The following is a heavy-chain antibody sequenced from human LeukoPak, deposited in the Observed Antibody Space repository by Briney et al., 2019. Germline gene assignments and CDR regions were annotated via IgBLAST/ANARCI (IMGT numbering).Heavy chain of an antibody. CDR3: ARDSGSGGP. V-gene: IGHV3-7*01. D-gene: IGHD6-19*01. Sequence: GGSLRLSCAASGFRFSNYWMSWVRQAPGKGLKWVAHIKPDGSEKNYVDSVKGRFTLFRDDAKNSVYLQMNSLRVEDTAVYYCARDSGSGGPWGQGTPVTVSS. CDR1: GFRFSNYW. J-gene: IGHJ5*02. CDR2: IKPDGSEK.